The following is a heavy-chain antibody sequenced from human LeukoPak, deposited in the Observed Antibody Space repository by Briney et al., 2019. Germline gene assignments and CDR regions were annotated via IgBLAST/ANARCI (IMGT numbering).Heavy chain of an antibody. CDR1: GFSIRSNNW. D-gene: IGHD1-26*01. Sequence: SDTLSLTCVVSGFSIRSNNWWGWIRQTPGKGLEWIAYIYYSGSIYYNPSLKSRVTMSVDTSKNQFSLKLSPVTAMDTAVYYCARKQGAGATVWFDPWGQGTLVTVSS. CDR2: IYYSGSI. J-gene: IGHJ5*02. V-gene: IGHV4-28*05. CDR3: ARKQGAGATVWFDP.